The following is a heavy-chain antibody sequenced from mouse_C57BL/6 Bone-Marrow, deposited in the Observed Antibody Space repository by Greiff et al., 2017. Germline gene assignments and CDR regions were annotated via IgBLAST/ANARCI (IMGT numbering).Heavy chain of an antibody. J-gene: IGHJ4*01. V-gene: IGHV1-50*01. CDR2: IDPSDSYT. CDR1: GYTFTSYW. D-gene: IGHD1-1*01. Sequence: VQLQQPGAELVKPGASVKLSCKASGYTFTSYWMQWVKQRPGQGLEWLGEIDPSDSYTNYNQKFKGKATLTVDTSSSTAYMQLSSLTSEDSAVYYCASDYGSSFYYAMDYWGQGTSVTVSS. CDR3: ASDYGSSFYYAMDY.